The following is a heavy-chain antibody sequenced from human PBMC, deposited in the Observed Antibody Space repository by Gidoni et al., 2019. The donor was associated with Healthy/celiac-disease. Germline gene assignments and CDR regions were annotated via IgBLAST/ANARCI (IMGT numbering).Heavy chain of an antibody. CDR1: GYTFTGYY. CDR3: AISRGPYYDVGSDSRRWFDP. Sequence: QVQLVQSVAEVKKPGASVQVSCKASGYTFTGYYMPWVRQSPGQGLECMGWVNPNSGGTNDAQKFQGRVTMTRDTSSSTDYMELSRLRSDDTAVDYCAISRGPYYDVGSDSRRWFDPWGQGTLVTVSS. V-gene: IGHV1-2*02. CDR2: VNPNSGGT. D-gene: IGHD3-3*01. J-gene: IGHJ5*02.